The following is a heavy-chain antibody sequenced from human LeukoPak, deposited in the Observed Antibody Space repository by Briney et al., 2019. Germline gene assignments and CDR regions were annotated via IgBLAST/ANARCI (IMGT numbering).Heavy chain of an antibody. CDR3: ARLKRATTYSGYDVVLYFDY. V-gene: IGHV4-59*08. CDR1: GGSISSYY. CDR2: IYYSGSA. D-gene: IGHD5-12*01. Sequence: PSETLSLTCTVSGGSISSYYWSWIRQPPGKGLEWIGYIYYSGSANYNPSLKSRVTISVDTSKNQFSLKLSSVTAADTAVYYCARLKRATTYSGYDVVLYFDYWGQGTLVTVSS. J-gene: IGHJ4*02.